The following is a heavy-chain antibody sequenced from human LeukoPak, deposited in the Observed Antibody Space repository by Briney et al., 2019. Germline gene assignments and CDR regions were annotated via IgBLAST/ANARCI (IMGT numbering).Heavy chain of an antibody. CDR1: GGSVSSGGYY. CDR3: ARDAGYSSSPGDAFDI. V-gene: IGHV4-61*08. J-gene: IGHJ3*02. CDR2: IYYSGST. D-gene: IGHD6-13*01. Sequence: SETLSLTCTVSGGSVSSGGYYWSWIRQPPGKGLEWIGYIYYSGSTNYNPSLKSRVTISVDTSKNQFSLKLSSVTAADTAVYYCARDAGYSSSPGDAFDIWGQGTMVTVSS.